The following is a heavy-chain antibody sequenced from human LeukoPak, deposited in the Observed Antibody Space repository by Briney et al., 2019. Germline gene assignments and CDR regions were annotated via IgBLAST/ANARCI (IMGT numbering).Heavy chain of an antibody. V-gene: IGHV6-1*01. Sequence: SQALSLTCAISGDTVSSNRAAWNWIRQSPSRGLEWLGRTYYMSKWSNDYALSVRSRITINPDTSKNQFSLQLKFVTPEDTAVYYCARLVGAQVVYWGQGTLVTVSS. CDR2: TYYMSKWSN. CDR3: ARLVGAQVVY. CDR1: GDTVSSNRAA. J-gene: IGHJ4*02. D-gene: IGHD2-2*01.